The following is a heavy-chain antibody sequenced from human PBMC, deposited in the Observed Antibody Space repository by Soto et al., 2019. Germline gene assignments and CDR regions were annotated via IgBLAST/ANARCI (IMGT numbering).Heavy chain of an antibody. D-gene: IGHD6-19*01. Sequence: ASVKVSCKASGYTFTSYGISWVRQAPGQGLEWMGWISAYNGNTNYAQKLQGRVTMTTDTSTSTAYMELRSLRSDDTAVYYCAKLAVAGMGGYYYYGMDVWGQGTTVTVSS. CDR2: ISAYNGNT. CDR1: GYTFTSYG. V-gene: IGHV1-18*01. J-gene: IGHJ6*02. CDR3: AKLAVAGMGGYYYYGMDV.